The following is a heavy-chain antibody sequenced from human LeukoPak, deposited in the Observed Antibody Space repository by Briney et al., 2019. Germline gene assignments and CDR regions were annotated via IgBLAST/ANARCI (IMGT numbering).Heavy chain of an antibody. CDR1: GGSFSGYY. V-gene: IGHV4-34*01. CDR3: ARGRWTTLYYYDSSGYYLFDY. Sequence: KPSETLSLTCAVYGGSFSGYYWGWIRQPPGKGLEWIGEINHSGSTNYNPSLKSRVTISVDTSKNQFSLKLSSVTAADTAVYYCARGRWTTLYYYDSSGYYLFDYWGQGTLVTVSS. CDR2: INHSGST. D-gene: IGHD3-22*01. J-gene: IGHJ4*02.